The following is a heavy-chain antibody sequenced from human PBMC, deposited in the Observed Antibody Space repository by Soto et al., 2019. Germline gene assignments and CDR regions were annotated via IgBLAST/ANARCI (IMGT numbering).Heavy chain of an antibody. J-gene: IGHJ4*02. CDR1: GYSLTSYW. CDR2: IYPGESDT. V-gene: IGHV5-51*01. D-gene: IGHD2-8*02. Sequence: GASLKISCKGSGYSLTSYWIGWVRQMPGKGLEWMGIIYPGESDTRYSPSFQGQVTISADKSIGTAYLQWSSLKASDTAMYYCARPGGARGILAFDYWGQGTLVTVSS. CDR3: ARPGGARGILAFDY.